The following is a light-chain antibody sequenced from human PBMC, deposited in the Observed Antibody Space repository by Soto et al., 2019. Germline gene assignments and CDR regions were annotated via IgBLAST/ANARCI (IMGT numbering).Light chain of an antibody. J-gene: IGKJ4*01. CDR2: DAS. CDR3: QQRSSWPLT. CDR1: QSFSSY. Sequence: ETVLTQSPATLSFSPGEKAFLSCRAIQSFSSYLAWYQQKPGQDPRLLISDASNRATGIPARFSGSGSGTDFTLTISSLEPEDFAVYYCQQRSSWPLTFGGGTKVEIK. V-gene: IGKV3-11*01.